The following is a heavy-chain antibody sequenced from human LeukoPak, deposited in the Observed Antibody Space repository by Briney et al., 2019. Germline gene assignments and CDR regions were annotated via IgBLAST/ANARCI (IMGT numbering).Heavy chain of an antibody. CDR1: GGSISSNY. J-gene: IGHJ4*02. Sequence: SETLSLTCTVSGGSISSNYWSWIRQPPGKGLEWIGYIYYSGSTNSNPSLKSRVTISVDTSKNQFSLNLSSVTAADTTVYYCARDRGYGDYLNYFDYWGQGTLVTVSS. CDR3: ARDRGYGDYLNYFDY. CDR2: IYYSGST. V-gene: IGHV4-59*01. D-gene: IGHD4-17*01.